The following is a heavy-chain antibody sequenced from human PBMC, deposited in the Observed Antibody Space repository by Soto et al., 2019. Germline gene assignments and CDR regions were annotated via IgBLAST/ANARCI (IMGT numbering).Heavy chain of an antibody. Sequence: GGSLRLSCAASGFTFSNYWMNWVRQAPGKGLEWVANIKEDGSEKYYVDSVKGRFTISRDNSKNTLYLQMDSLRADDTAVYYCARDRGDHYDSSGFPTYVFDYWGQGTQVTVSS. J-gene: IGHJ4*02. V-gene: IGHV3-7*03. CDR1: GFTFSNYW. CDR2: IKEDGSEK. CDR3: ARDRGDHYDSSGFPTYVFDY. D-gene: IGHD3-22*01.